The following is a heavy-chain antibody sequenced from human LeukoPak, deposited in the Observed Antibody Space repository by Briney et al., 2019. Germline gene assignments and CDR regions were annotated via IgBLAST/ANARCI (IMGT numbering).Heavy chain of an antibody. CDR1: GFTFSSYA. D-gene: IGHD6-13*01. J-gene: IGHJ5*02. Sequence: GGSLRLSCAASGFTFSSYAMSWVRQAPGKGLEWVALIWYDGSYKYYADSVKGRFTISRDNSKNTLYLQMNSLSAEDTAVYYCAKVRRQHLVLNWFDAWGQGTLVTVSS. CDR3: AKVRRQHLVLNWFDA. V-gene: IGHV3-33*06. CDR2: IWYDGSYK.